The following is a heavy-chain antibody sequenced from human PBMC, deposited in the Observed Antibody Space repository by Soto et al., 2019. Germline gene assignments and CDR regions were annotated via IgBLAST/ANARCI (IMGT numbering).Heavy chain of an antibody. Sequence: SETLSLTCTVSGGSISSSSYYWGWIRQPPGKGLEWIGCIYYSGSTYYNPSLKSRVTISVDTSKNQFSLKLSSVTAADTAVYYCARSAGWRRWLQCRAFDIWGQGTMVTVSS. CDR2: IYYSGST. D-gene: IGHD5-12*01. J-gene: IGHJ3*02. CDR1: GGSISSSSYY. V-gene: IGHV4-39*07. CDR3: ARSAGWRRWLQCRAFDI.